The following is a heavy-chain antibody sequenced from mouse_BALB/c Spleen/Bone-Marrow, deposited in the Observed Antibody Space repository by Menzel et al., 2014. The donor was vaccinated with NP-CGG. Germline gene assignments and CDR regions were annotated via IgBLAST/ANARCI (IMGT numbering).Heavy chain of an antibody. V-gene: IGHV7-3*02. Sequence: EVKLVEFGGGLVQPGGSLRLSCATSGFTFTDYYMNWVRQPPGKALEWLGFIRNKANGYTTEYSASVKGRFTISRDNSQSILYLQMNTLRDEDSATYYCEREGGYYVGFAYWGQGTLVTVSA. CDR2: IRNKANGYTT. J-gene: IGHJ3*01. D-gene: IGHD2-3*01. CDR1: GFTFTDYY. CDR3: EREGGYYVGFAY.